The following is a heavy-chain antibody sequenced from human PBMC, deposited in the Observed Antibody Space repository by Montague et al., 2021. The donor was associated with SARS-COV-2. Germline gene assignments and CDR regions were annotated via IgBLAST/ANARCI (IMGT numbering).Heavy chain of an antibody. CDR2: IYYSGST. CDR3: ARDPRKVVTAIVDNWFDP. D-gene: IGHD2-21*02. V-gene: IGHV4-39*07. J-gene: IGHJ5*02. CDR1: GGSISSSSYY. Sequence: SETLSLTCTVSGGSISSSSYYWGWIRQPPGKGLEWIGSIYYSGSTXYNPSLKSRVTISVDTSKNQFSLKLSSVTAADTAVYYCARDPRKVVTAIVDNWFDPWGQGTLVTVSS.